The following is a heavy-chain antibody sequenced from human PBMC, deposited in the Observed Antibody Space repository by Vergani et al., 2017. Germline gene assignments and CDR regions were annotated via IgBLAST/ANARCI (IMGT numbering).Heavy chain of an antibody. J-gene: IGHJ5*02. V-gene: IGHV4-59*12. CDR3: ARVGGAAPGVNWFDP. CDR2: IYYSGST. CDR1: GGSISSYY. D-gene: IGHD6-13*01. Sequence: QVQLQESGPGLVKPSETLSLTCTVSGGSISSYYWSWIRQPPGKGLEWIGYIYYSGSTYYNPSLKSRVTISIDTSKNQFSLRLSSVAAADTAVYYWARVGGAAPGVNWFDPWGEGTLVTVSS.